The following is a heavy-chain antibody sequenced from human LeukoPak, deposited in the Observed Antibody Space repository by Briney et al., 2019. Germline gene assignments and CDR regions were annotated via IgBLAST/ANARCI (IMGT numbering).Heavy chain of an antibody. Sequence: GGSLRLSCAASGFTFDDYGMSWVRQAPGKGLEWVSGITWNGDTTGYADSVKGRFTISRDNAKSSLYLQMNSLRVEGTALYYCAREVATMDYYYYMDVWGKGTTVTVSS. J-gene: IGHJ6*03. D-gene: IGHD5-12*01. V-gene: IGHV3-20*04. CDR3: AREVATMDYYYYMDV. CDR1: GFTFDDYG. CDR2: ITWNGDTT.